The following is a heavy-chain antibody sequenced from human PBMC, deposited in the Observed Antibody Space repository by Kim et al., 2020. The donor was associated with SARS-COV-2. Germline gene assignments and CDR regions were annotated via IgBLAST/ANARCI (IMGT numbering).Heavy chain of an antibody. D-gene: IGHD3-22*01. V-gene: IGHV3-15*01. CDR1: GFTFSNSW. J-gene: IGHJ4*02. CDR3: NTFYGGVGSGSP. Sequence: GGSLRLSCAASGFTFSNSWMSWVRQAPGKGLEWVGRIKSKTDGGTTDYAAPVKGRFTISRDDSKTTLYLQMNSLKTEVTSVCYCNTFYGGVGSGSPWGQGTLVTLSS. CDR2: IKSKTDGGTT.